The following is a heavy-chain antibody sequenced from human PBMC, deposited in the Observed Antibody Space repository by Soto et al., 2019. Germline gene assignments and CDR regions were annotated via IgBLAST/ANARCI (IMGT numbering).Heavy chain of an antibody. Sequence: QVQLVQSGAEVTRPGASVKVSCKASGYSFISHYIHWVRQAPGQGLEWMGFINPSGGSATLAQKFQGRVTMTRDTSTTTVYMELSSLRSEDAAVYYCARDYLSSKLSLSYFDFWGKGTLVTVSS. CDR2: INPSGGSA. D-gene: IGHD2-2*01. CDR1: GYSFISHY. CDR3: ARDYLSSKLSLSYFDF. J-gene: IGHJ4*02. V-gene: IGHV1-46*01.